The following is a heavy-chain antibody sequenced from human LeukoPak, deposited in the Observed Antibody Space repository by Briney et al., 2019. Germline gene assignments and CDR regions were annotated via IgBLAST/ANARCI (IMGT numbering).Heavy chain of an antibody. Sequence: PGGSLRLSCAASGFTFSSYSMNWVRQAPGKGLEWVSYISSSGSTIYYADSVKGRFTISRDNAKNSLYLQMNSLRAEDTAVYYCARESEHSVSQVDFDLWGQGTMVTVSS. CDR2: ISSSGSTI. CDR1: GFTFSSYS. J-gene: IGHJ3*01. CDR3: ARESEHSVSQVDFDL. D-gene: IGHD2-15*01. V-gene: IGHV3-48*04.